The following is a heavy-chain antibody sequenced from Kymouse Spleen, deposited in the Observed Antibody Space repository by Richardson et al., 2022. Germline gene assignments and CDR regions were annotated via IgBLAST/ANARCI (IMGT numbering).Heavy chain of an antibody. V-gene: IGHV3-30*18. J-gene: IGHJ6*02. CDR2: ISYDGSNK. CDR1: GFTFSSYG. CDR3: AKVVLMVYAIDYYYGMDV. D-gene: IGHD2-8*01. Sequence: QVQLVESGGGVVQPGRSLRLSCAASGFTFSSYGMHWVRQAPGKGLEWVAVISYDGSNKYYADSVKGRFTISRDNSKNTLYLQMNSLRAEDTAVYYCAKVVLMVYAIDYYYGMDVWGQGTTVTVSS.